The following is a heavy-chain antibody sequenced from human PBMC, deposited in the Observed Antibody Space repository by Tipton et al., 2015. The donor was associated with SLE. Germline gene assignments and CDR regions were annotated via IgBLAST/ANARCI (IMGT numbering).Heavy chain of an antibody. CDR2: IYYSGST. Sequence: TPSLTCTVSGGSISSYYWSWIRQPPGKGLEWIGYIYYSGSTNYNPSLKSRVTISVDTSKNQFSLKLSSVTAADTAMYYCARGVGADYWGQGTLVTVSS. D-gene: IGHD1-26*01. CDR3: ARGVGADY. J-gene: IGHJ4*02. V-gene: IGHV4-59*01. CDR1: GGSISSYY.